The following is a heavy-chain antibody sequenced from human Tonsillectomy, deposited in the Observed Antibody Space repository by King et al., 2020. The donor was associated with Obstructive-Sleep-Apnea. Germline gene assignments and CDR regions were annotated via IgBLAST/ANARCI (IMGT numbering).Heavy chain of an antibody. CDR3: ARTTVTTIRNFDY. D-gene: IGHD4-17*01. V-gene: IGHV4-31*03. CDR1: GGSISSGGYY. J-gene: IGHJ4*02. Sequence: VQLQESGPGLVKPSQTLSLTCTFSGGSISSGGYYWSWIRQHPGKGLEWIGYIYYSGSIYYNPSLKSRVTISVDTSKNQFSLKLSSVTAADTAVYYCARTTVTTIRNFDYWGQGTLVTVSS. CDR2: IYYSGSI.